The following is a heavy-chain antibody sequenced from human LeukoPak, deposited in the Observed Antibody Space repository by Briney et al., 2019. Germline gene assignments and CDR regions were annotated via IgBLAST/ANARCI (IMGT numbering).Heavy chain of an antibody. D-gene: IGHD3-10*01. CDR3: AGGSGSYNWFDP. J-gene: IGHJ5*02. CDR1: GYTFTGYY. CDR2: INPNSGGT. Sequence: ASVKVSCKASGYTFTGYYMHWVRQAPGQGLEWMGRINPNSGGTNYAQKFQGRVTMTRDTSISTAYMELSRLRSDDTAVYYCAGGSGSYNWFDPWGQGTLVTVSS. V-gene: IGHV1-2*06.